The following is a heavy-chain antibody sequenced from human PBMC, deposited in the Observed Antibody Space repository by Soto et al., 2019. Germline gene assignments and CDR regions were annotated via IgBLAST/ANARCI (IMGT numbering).Heavy chain of an antibody. J-gene: IGHJ4*02. CDR2: ISYDGSNK. CDR3: AKESYYYDSSGYYPPLDY. Sequence: GGSLRLSCAASGFTFSSYGMHWVRQAPGKGLEWVAVISYDGSNKYYADSVKGRFTISRDNSKNTLYLQMNSLRAEDTAVYYCAKESYYYDSSGYYPPLDYWGQGTLVTVS. D-gene: IGHD3-22*01. V-gene: IGHV3-30*18. CDR1: GFTFSSYG.